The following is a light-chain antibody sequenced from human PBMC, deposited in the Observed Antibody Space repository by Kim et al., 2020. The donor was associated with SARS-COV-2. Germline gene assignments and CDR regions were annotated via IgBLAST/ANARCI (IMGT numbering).Light chain of an antibody. CDR2: AAS. CDR3: QKYNSAPLT. Sequence: SASVGDRFTSTCRASQGISNYLAWYQQKPGKVPKLLIYAASTLQSGVPSRFSGSGSGTDFTLTISSLQPEDVATYYCQKYNSAPLTFGGGTKVEI. CDR1: QGISNY. V-gene: IGKV1-27*01. J-gene: IGKJ4*01.